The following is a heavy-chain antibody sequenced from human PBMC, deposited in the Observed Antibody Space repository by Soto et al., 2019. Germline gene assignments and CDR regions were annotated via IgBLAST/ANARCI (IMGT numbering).Heavy chain of an antibody. CDR1: GGSFSGYY. CDR2: INHSGST. V-gene: IGHV4-34*01. Sequence: SETLSLTCAVYGGSFSGYYWSWIRQPPGKGLEWIGEINHSGSTNYNPSLKSRVTISVDTSKNQFSLKLSSVTAADTAVYYCAREPPTLFVPEDHYDILTDDDPWGQGTLVTVSS. CDR3: AREPPTLFVPEDHYDILTDDDP. D-gene: IGHD3-9*01. J-gene: IGHJ5*02.